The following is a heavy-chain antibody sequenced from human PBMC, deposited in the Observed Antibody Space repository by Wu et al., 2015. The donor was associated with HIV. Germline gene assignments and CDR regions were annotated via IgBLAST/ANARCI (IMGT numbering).Heavy chain of an antibody. CDR3: ARATGGIYSSGCFDY. CDR1: GYNFIDYY. Sequence: QVQLVQSGADVKKPGASMKVSCKASGYNFIDYYIYWVRQAPGQGLEWMGWINPKNGGTGYAQKFQGRVTITRNTSISTAYMELSSLRSEDTAVYYCARATGGIYSSGCFDYWGQGTLVTVSS. CDR2: INPKNGGT. V-gene: IGHV1-8*03. D-gene: IGHD6-19*01. J-gene: IGHJ4*02.